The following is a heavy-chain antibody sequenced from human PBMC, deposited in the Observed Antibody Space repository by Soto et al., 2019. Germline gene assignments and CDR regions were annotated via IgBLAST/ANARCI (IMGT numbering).Heavy chain of an antibody. D-gene: IGHD5-18*01. V-gene: IGHV4-31*03. J-gene: IGHJ4*02. CDR1: GGSISSGGYY. CDR3: ARENNRYGTPPTLDY. CDR2: IYYSGST. Sequence: SETLSLTCTVSGGSISSGGYYWIWIRHHPGKGLEWIGYIYYSGSTYYNPSLKSRVTISVDTSKNQFSLKLSSVTAADTAVYYCARENNRYGTPPTLDYWGQGTLVTVSS.